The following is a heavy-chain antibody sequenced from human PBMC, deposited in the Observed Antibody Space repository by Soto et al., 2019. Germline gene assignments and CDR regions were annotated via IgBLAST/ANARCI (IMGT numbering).Heavy chain of an antibody. CDR2: INTYNGDT. V-gene: IGHV1-3*04. Sequence: VSVKVSCKASGYTFTRSGISWVRQAPGQRLEWMGWINTYNGDTKYSQNFQGRVTITRDTSASTVHMELSSLISEDAAVFYCARGIWTMARGAYYFDHWVQGTLVTVSS. D-gene: IGHD3-10*01. CDR1: GYTFTRSG. J-gene: IGHJ4*02. CDR3: ARGIWTMARGAYYFDH.